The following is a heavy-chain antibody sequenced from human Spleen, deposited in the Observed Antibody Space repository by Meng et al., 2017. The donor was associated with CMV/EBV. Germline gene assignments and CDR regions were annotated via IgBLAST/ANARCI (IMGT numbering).Heavy chain of an antibody. CDR3: ARGDTARDEDFDY. D-gene: IGHD5-18*01. CDR2: IIPIFGTA. Sequence: KASGATFSDHAISWVRQAPGQGLEWMGGIIPIFGTANYAQKFQDRLTITTDESTSTAYMELSSLRSEDTAVYYCARGDTARDEDFDYWGQGTLVTVSS. J-gene: IGHJ4*02. V-gene: IGHV1-69*05. CDR1: GATFSDHA.